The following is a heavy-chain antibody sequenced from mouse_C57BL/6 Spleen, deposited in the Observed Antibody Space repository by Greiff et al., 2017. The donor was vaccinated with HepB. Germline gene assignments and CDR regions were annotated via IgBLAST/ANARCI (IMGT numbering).Heavy chain of an antibody. CDR2: IYPSDSET. CDR1: GYTFTSYW. D-gene: IGHD2-12*01. Sequence: QVQLQQPGAELVRPGSSVKLSCKASGYTFTSYWMDWVKQRPGQGLEWIGNIYPSDSETHYNQKFTDKSTLTVDKSSSTAYMQLSSLTSEDSAVYYCARSTLYSPFAYWGQGTLVTVSA. J-gene: IGHJ3*01. V-gene: IGHV1-61*01. CDR3: ARSTLYSPFAY.